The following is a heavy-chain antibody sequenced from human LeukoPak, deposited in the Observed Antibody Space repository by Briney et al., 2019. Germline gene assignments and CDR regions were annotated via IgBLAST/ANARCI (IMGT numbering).Heavy chain of an antibody. V-gene: IGHV1-2*02. Sequence: ASVKVSCKASGYTFTSYDINWVGQATGQGLEWMGWINPNSGGTNYAQKFQGRVTMTRDTSISTAYMELSRLRSDDTAVYYCARLSWLRHAFDIWGQGTMVTVSS. J-gene: IGHJ3*02. CDR2: INPNSGGT. D-gene: IGHD5-12*01. CDR1: GYTFTSYD. CDR3: ARLSWLRHAFDI.